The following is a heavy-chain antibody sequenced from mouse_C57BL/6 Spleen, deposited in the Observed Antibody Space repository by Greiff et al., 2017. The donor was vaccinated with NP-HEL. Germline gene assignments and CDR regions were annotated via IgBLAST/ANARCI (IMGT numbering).Heavy chain of an antibody. Sequence: QVQLKQSGPELVKPGASVKISCKASGYAFSSSWMNWVKQRPGKGLEWIGRIYPGDGDTNYNGKFKGKATLTADKSSSTAYMQLSSLTSEDSAVYFCARRILSGYFDVWGTGTTVTVSS. CDR1: GYAFSSSW. J-gene: IGHJ1*03. V-gene: IGHV1-82*01. D-gene: IGHD6-5*01. CDR3: ARRILSGYFDV. CDR2: IYPGDGDT.